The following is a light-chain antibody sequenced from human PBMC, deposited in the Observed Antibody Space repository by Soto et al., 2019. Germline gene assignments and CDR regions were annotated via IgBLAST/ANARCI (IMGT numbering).Light chain of an antibody. CDR1: QGIGND. J-gene: IGKJ4*01. CDR3: LQHNTYPLT. Sequence: DIQMTQSPSSLSAFVGDRVTITCRASQGIGNDIAWYQQNPGTAPKRLIYAASSLQSGVPSRFSGSGSGTEFTLTISSLQPEDFATYYCLQHNTYPLTFGGGTRVDLK. V-gene: IGKV1-17*01. CDR2: AAS.